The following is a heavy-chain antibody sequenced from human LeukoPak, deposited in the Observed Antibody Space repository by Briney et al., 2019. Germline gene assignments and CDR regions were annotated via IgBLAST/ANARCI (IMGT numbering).Heavy chain of an antibody. CDR3: SLLQRPSGYFDY. CDR2: IDWGDEK. D-gene: IGHD6-25*01. Sequence: SGPTLVNPTQTLTLTCTFSGVSLSTRAMCVSWIRHPPGKALEWLTLIDWGDEKYYNTSLKTSLTISKDHSKNQVVLTMTNMDAVDTATYCCSLLQRPSGYFDYWGQGTLVTVSS. J-gene: IGHJ4*02. CDR1: GVSLSTRAMC. V-gene: IGHV2-70*12.